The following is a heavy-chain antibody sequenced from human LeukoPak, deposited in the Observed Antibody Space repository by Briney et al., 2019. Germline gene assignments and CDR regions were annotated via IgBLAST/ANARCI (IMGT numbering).Heavy chain of an antibody. CDR1: GYTFTSYG. J-gene: IGHJ4*02. D-gene: IGHD2-15*01. CDR2: ISAYNGNT. Sequence: GASVKVSCKASGYTFTSYGISWVRPAPGQGLEWMGWISAYNGNTNYAQKLQGRVTMTTDTSTSTAYMELRSLRSDDTAVYYCARDNIVVVVAAPPTPFDYWGQGTLVTVSS. V-gene: IGHV1-18*04. CDR3: ARDNIVVVVAAPPTPFDY.